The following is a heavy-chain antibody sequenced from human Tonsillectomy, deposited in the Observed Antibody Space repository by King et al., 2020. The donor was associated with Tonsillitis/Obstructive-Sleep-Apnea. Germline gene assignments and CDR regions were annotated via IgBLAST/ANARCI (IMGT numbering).Heavy chain of an antibody. D-gene: IGHD1-26*01. J-gene: IGHJ6*03. Sequence: VQLVESGGGLVKPGGSLRLSCAASGLTFSSYTMNWVRQAPGKGLEWVSSISSSSSYIYYADSVKGRFTISRDNAKNSLYLQMNSLRAEDTAVYYCAKTEELYYYYYMDVWGKGTTVTVSS. CDR1: GLTFSSYT. CDR2: ISSSSSYI. CDR3: AKTEELYYYYYMDV. V-gene: IGHV3-21*01.